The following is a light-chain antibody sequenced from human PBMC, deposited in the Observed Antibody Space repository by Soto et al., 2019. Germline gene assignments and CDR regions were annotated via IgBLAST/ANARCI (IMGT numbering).Light chain of an antibody. Sequence: QSALTQPASVSGSPGQSIAISCTGTSSDVGAYNSVSWYQQYPGKAPKLMIHDVSNRPSGVSDRFSGSKSGNTASLTISGLQAEDEADYYCSSYTSRNSYVFGSGTKVTVL. CDR1: SSDVGAYNS. V-gene: IGLV2-14*01. J-gene: IGLJ1*01. CDR2: DVS. CDR3: SSYTSRNSYV.